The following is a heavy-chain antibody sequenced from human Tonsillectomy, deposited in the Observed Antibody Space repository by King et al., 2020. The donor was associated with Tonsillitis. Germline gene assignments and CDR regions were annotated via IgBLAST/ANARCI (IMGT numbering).Heavy chain of an antibody. Sequence: VQLVESGGGLVQPGRSLRLSCAASGFTFDDYAMHWVRQAPGKGLEWVSGINWNRGYKAFADSVKGRFTISRDNAKNSLYLQMNSLRAEDTALYYCARDPGGVWGQGTLVTVSS. V-gene: IGHV3-9*01. J-gene: IGHJ4*02. CDR3: ARDPGGV. CDR2: INWNRGYK. D-gene: IGHD3-10*01. CDR1: GFTFDDYA.